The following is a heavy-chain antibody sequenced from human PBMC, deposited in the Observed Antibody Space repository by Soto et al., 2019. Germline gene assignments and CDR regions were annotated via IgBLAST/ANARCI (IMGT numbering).Heavy chain of an antibody. CDR1: GGSISSGGYY. CDR2: IYYSGST. J-gene: IGHJ4*02. V-gene: IGHV4-31*03. D-gene: IGHD3-16*02. CDR3: ARERSVWGSYRYPHFDY. Sequence: ASETLSPTCTVSGGSISSGGYYWSWIRQHPGKGLEWIGYIYYSGSTYYNPSLKSRVTISVDTSKNQFSLKLSSVTAADTAVYYCARERSVWGSYRYPHFDYWGQGTLVTVSS.